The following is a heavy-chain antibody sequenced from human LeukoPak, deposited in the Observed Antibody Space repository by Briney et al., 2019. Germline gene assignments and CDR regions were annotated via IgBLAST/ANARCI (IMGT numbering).Heavy chain of an antibody. CDR3: ARRFYDYVWGSYRFFDY. Sequence: SETLSLTCAVYGGSFSGYYWSWIRQPPGKGLEWIGEINHSGSTNYNPSLKSRVTISVDTSKNQFSLKQSSVTAADTAVYYCARRFYDYVWGSYRFFDYWGQGTLVTVSS. J-gene: IGHJ4*02. D-gene: IGHD3-16*02. CDR1: GGSFSGYY. V-gene: IGHV4-34*01. CDR2: INHSGST.